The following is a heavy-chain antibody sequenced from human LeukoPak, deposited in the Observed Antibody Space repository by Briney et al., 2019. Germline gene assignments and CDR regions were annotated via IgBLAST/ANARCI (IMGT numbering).Heavy chain of an antibody. V-gene: IGHV4-34*01. D-gene: IGHD2-15*01. J-gene: IGHJ5*02. CDR2: ISHSGTT. CDR3: APVRLLQNWFDP. CDR1: GGSFSAYY. Sequence: PSETLSLTCAVYGGSFSAYYWSWIRQPPGEGLEWIGEISHSGTTNYNPSLKSRVTISVDTPKNQFSLNLNSVTAADTAVYYCAPVRLLQNWFDPWGHGTLVIVSS.